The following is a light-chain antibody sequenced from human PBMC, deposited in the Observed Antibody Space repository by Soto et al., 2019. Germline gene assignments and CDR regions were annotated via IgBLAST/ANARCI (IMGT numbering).Light chain of an antibody. V-gene: IGLV3-21*02. CDR1: NIGSES. J-gene: IGLJ1*01. Sequence: SYELTQPPSVSVAPGQTARITCGGNNIGSESVHWYQQRPGQAPVLVVYDDSDRPSGIPERFSGSNSANTATLTISRVEAGDEADYHCKVWYSSTDLYVFGSGTKVTV. CDR2: DDS. CDR3: KVWYSSTDLYV.